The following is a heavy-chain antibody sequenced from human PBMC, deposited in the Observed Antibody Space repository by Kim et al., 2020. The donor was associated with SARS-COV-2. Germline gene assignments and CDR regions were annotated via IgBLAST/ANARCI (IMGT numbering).Heavy chain of an antibody. CDR1: GFTFSYYS. J-gene: IGHJ6*02. CDR3: AREGQWLSLYYYGMDV. V-gene: IGHV3-48*02. CDR2: ISSSSSPT. D-gene: IGHD6-19*01. Sequence: GGSLRLSCAASGFTFSYYSMNWVRQAPGKGLEWVSSISSSSSPTYYADSVKGRFTVSRDNAKNSLYLQMNSLRDEDTAVYYCAREGQWLSLYYYGMDVWGQGTTVTVSS.